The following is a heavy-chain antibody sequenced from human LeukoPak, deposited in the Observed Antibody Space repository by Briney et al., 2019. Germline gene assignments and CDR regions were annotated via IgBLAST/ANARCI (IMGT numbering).Heavy chain of an antibody. V-gene: IGHV3-21*01. CDR2: ISSSSSYI. Sequence: GSLRLSCAASGFTFSSYAMSWVRQAPGKGLEWVSSISSSSSYIYYADSVKGRFTISRDNAKNSLYLQMNSLRAEDTAVYYCARDTMVRGVIGYWGQGTLVTVSS. D-gene: IGHD3-10*01. J-gene: IGHJ4*02. CDR3: ARDTMVRGVIGY. CDR1: GFTFSSYA.